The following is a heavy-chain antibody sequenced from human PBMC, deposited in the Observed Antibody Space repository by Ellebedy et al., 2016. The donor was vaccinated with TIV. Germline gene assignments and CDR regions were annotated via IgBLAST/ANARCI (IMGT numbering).Heavy chain of an antibody. V-gene: IGHV1-46*01. J-gene: IGHJ5*02. CDR3: ARGGYVVIPPPNWFNP. D-gene: IGHD3-22*01. CDR1: GYTFTDYY. CDR2: INPSGGST. Sequence: ASVKVSCXASGYTFTDYYMHWVRQAPGQGLEWMGIINPSGGSTSYAQKFQGRVTMTRDTSTSTVYMELSSLRSEDTAVYYCARGGYVVIPPPNWFNPWGQGTLVTVSS.